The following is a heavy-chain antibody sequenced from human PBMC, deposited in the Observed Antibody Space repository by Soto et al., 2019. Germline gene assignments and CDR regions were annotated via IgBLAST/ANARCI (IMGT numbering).Heavy chain of an antibody. Sequence: QVQLVESGGGVVQPGRSLRLSFAAFGCTFRSYAMHWVRQAPGKGLDGLAVISYDGRNKYYADSVKGRFPISRDNSKNTLYLQMNSLRAEDTTVYYCARDRVPMTTVTRAFDYWGQGTLVTVSS. CDR1: GCTFRSYA. CDR2: ISYDGRNK. CDR3: ARDRVPMTTVTRAFDY. D-gene: IGHD4-17*01. J-gene: IGHJ4*02. V-gene: IGHV3-30*04.